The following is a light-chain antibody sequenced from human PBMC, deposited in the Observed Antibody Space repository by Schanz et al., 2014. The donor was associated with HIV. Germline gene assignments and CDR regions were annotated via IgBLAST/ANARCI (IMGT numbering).Light chain of an antibody. Sequence: SYELTQPPSVSVSLGQMARITCSGEALPKKYAYWYQQKPGQFPVLVIYKDSERPSGIPERFSGSSSGTTVTLTISGVQAEDESDYYCQSADSSCTYVVFGGGTKLTVL. CDR1: ALPKKY. CDR2: KDS. J-gene: IGLJ2*01. V-gene: IGLV3-16*01. CDR3: QSADSSCTYVV.